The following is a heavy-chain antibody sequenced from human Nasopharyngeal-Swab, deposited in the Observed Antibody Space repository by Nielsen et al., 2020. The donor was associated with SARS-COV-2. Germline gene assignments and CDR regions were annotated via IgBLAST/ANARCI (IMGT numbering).Heavy chain of an antibody. D-gene: IGHD6-6*01. CDR3: ARGQSDKQLVLYYYYGMDV. Sequence: SQTLSLTCAISGDSVSSNSAAWNWIRQSPSRGLEWLGRTYYRSKWYNDYAVSVKSRITINPDTSKNQFSLQLNSVTPEDTAVYYCARGQSDKQLVLYYYYGMDVWGQGTTVTVSS. CDR1: GDSVSSNSAA. CDR2: TYYRSKWYN. V-gene: IGHV6-1*01. J-gene: IGHJ6*02.